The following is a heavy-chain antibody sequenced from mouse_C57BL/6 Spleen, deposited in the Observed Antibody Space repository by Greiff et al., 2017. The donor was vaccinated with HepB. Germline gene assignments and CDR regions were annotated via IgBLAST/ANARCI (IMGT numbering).Heavy chain of an antibody. Sequence: EVKLVESGGGLVKPGGSLKLSCAASGFTFSSYAMSWVRQTPEKRLEWVATISAGGSYTYYPDNVKGRFTISRDNAKNNLYLQMSHLKSEDTAMYACARESYFDYWGQGTTLTVSS. J-gene: IGHJ2*01. CDR2: ISAGGSYT. V-gene: IGHV5-4*01. CDR3: ARESYFDY. CDR1: GFTFSSYA.